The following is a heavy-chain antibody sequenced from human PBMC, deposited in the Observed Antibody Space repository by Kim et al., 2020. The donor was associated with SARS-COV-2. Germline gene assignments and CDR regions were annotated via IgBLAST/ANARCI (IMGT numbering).Heavy chain of an antibody. CDR2: ISWDGGST. CDR3: AKDITVDFWSGGVDY. D-gene: IGHD3-3*01. Sequence: GGSLRLSCAASGFTFDDYTMHWVRQAPGKGLEWVSLISWDGGSTYYADSVKGRFTISRDNSKNSLYLQMNSLRTEDTALYYCAKDITVDFWSGGVDYWGQGTLVTVSS. CDR1: GFTFDDYT. V-gene: IGHV3-43*01. J-gene: IGHJ4*02.